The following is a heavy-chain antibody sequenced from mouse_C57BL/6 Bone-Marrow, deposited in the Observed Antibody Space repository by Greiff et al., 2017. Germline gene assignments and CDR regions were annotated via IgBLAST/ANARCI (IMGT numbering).Heavy chain of an antibody. Sequence: QVQLKESGPGLVAPSQSLSITCTVSGFSLTSYAISWVRQPPGKGLEWRGVIWAGGGTNYNSALKSRLSIGKDNSKSQVFLKINRLQTDDTARYDGARKTARATYYFDDWGQGTTLTVSS. J-gene: IGHJ2*01. CDR3: ARKTARATYYFDD. CDR1: GFSLTSYA. V-gene: IGHV2-9-1*01. CDR2: IWAGGGT. D-gene: IGHD3-1*01.